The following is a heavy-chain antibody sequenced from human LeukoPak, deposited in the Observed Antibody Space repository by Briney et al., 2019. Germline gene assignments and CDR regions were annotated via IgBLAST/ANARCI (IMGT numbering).Heavy chain of an antibody. CDR3: ARFESYLDY. Sequence: GGSLRLSCAASGFTFSSYGMHWVRQAPGKGLEWVAVISYDGSNKYYADSVKGRFTISRGNSKNTLYLQMNSLRAEDTAVYYCARFESYLDYWGQGTLVTVSS. D-gene: IGHD3-9*01. CDR2: ISYDGSNK. J-gene: IGHJ4*02. CDR1: GFTFSSYG. V-gene: IGHV3-30*03.